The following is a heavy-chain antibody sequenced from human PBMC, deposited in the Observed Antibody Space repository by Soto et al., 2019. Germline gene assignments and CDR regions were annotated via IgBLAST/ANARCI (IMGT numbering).Heavy chain of an antibody. CDR2: IRRKANSYTT. V-gene: IGHV3-72*01. J-gene: IGHJ6*02. D-gene: IGHD6-19*01. CDR3: AMLGGWSGGSSGMDV. Sequence: EVQLVESGGGLVQPGGSLRLSCAASGLIFSDYHMDWVRQAPGKGLEWVGRIRRKANSYTTEYAASVKGRFTISRDDSKNSLYLQMNSLKSEDTAVYYLAMLGGWSGGSSGMDVWGQGTTVTVSS. CDR1: GLIFSDYH.